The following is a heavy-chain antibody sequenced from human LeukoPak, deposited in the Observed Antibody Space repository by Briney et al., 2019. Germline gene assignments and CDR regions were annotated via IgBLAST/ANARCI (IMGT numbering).Heavy chain of an antibody. Sequence: ASVRVSCKASRSTSKTYDIIWVRQASGQGLEWMGWMNPKSGDTVCAETFQARVTMTRNISMNTAYMELSNLKSEDTAIYYCARGVLGYYYYYMDLWGEGTTVTVSS. J-gene: IGHJ6*03. CDR2: MNPKSGDT. D-gene: IGHD2-8*02. V-gene: IGHV1-8*01. CDR3: ARGVLGYYYYYMDL. CDR1: RSTSKTYD.